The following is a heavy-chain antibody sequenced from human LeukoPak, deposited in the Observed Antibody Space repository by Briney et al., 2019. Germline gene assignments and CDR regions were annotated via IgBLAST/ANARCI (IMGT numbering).Heavy chain of an antibody. D-gene: IGHD6-13*01. CDR3: ARGYSSSSEYFQH. CDR2: IYYSGST. Sequence: PGGSLRLSCAASGFTFSSYAMSWIRQPPGKGLEWIGYIYYSGSTNYNPSLKSRVTISVDTSKNQFSLKLSSVTAADTAVYYCARGYSSSSEYFQHWGQGTLVTVSS. J-gene: IGHJ1*01. V-gene: IGHV4-59*01. CDR1: GFTFSSYA.